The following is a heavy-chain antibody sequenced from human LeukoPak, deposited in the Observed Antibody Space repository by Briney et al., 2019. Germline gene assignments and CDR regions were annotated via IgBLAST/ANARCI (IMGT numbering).Heavy chain of an antibody. CDR1: GGSISSYY. D-gene: IGHD3-22*01. J-gene: IGHJ4*02. Sequence: SETLSLTCTVSGGSISSYYWSWIRQPPGKGLEWIGYIYSSGSTNYNPSLKSRVTISVDTSKNQFSLKLSSVTAADTAVYYCARTPIYYFDNSGYYNWGQGTLVTVSS. V-gene: IGHV4-59*01. CDR3: ARTPIYYFDNSGYYN. CDR2: IYSSGST.